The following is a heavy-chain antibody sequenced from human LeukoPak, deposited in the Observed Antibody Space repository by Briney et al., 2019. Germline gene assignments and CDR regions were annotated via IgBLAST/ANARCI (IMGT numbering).Heavy chain of an antibody. J-gene: IGHJ4*02. CDR2: IKQVGSET. D-gene: IGHD3-22*01. CDR3: ARDSLTYYYDSSGPTDY. Sequence: GGSLRLSCAASGFTFSSYWMSWVRQAPGKGLEWVANIKQVGSETYYVDSVKGRFTISRDNAKNSLYLQMNSLRAEDTAVYYCARDSLTYYYDSSGPTDYWGQGTLVTVSS. V-gene: IGHV3-7*01. CDR1: GFTFSSYW.